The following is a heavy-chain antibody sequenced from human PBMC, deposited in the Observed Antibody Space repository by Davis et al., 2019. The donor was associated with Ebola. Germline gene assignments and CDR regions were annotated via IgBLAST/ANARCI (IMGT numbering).Heavy chain of an antibody. CDR2: LSASGGGK. J-gene: IGHJ4*02. V-gene: IGHV3-23*01. Sequence: GESLKISCTVSGFTFSGYDMSWVRQAPGKGLEWVSLLSASGGGKYYADSVRGRFTISRDNSKNTMYLEMNSLRAEDTAVYYCAKGSSTSCYSSADYWGQGTLVTVSS. D-gene: IGHD2-2*02. CDR3: AKGSSTSCYSSADY. CDR1: GFTFSGYD.